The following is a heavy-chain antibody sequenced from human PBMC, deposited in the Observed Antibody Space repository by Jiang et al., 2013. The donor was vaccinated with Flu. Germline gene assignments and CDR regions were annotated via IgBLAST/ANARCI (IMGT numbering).Heavy chain of an antibody. Sequence: IYYSGSTYYNPSLKSRVTISVDTSKNQFSLKLSSVTAADTAVYYCARRLDITIFGVVYFDYWGQGTLVTVSS. CDR2: IYYSGST. CDR3: ARRLDITIFGVVYFDY. D-gene: IGHD3-3*01. J-gene: IGHJ4*02. V-gene: IGHV4-39*01.